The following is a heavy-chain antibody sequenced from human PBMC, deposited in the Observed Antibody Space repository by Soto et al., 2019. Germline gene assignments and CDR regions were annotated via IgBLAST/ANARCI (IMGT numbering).Heavy chain of an antibody. CDR2: ISSSSSYI. D-gene: IGHD3-22*01. V-gene: IGHV3-21*01. Sequence: PGGSLRLSCAASGFTFSSYSMNWVRQAPGKGLEWVSSISSSSSYIYDADSVKGRFTISRDNAKNSLYLQMNILRADDTAGCYCARGGWLLPARDAFDIWSEGTMVT. CDR3: ARGGWLLPARDAFDI. CDR1: GFTFSSYS. J-gene: IGHJ3*02.